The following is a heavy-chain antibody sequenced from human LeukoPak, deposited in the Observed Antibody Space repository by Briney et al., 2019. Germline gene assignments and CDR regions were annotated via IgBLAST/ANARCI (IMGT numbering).Heavy chain of an antibody. Sequence: SETLSRTCTVSGGSISSYYWSWIRQPPGKGLEWIGYIYYSGSTNYNPSLKSRVTISVDTSKDQFSLKLSSVTAADTAVYYCARSSGWRLKFDYWGQGTLVTVSS. D-gene: IGHD6-19*01. CDR3: ARSSGWRLKFDY. CDR1: GGSISSYY. V-gene: IGHV4-59*08. CDR2: IYYSGST. J-gene: IGHJ4*02.